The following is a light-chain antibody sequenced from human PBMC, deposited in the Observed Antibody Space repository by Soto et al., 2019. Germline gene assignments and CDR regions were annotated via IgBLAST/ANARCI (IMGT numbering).Light chain of an antibody. CDR3: QKYDNAPLT. CDR1: QDISTY. CDR2: AAY. Sequence: DIQMTQAPSSLSASVGDRVTITCRARQDISTYLAWYQQKPGKVPKLLISAAYTLQSGVPPRFSGSGSGTDFTLTISSLQPEDVATYYCQKYDNAPLTVGGGTKVDIK. V-gene: IGKV1-27*01. J-gene: IGKJ4*01.